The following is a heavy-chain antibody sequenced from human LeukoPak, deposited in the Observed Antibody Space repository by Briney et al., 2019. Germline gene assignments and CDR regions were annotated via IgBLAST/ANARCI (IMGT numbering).Heavy chain of an antibody. D-gene: IGHD3-10*01. CDR3: ARDRSGFEAFDY. J-gene: IGHJ4*02. Sequence: QPGGSLRLSCAASGFIFSSYWMSWVRQAPGKGLEWVANINQDGSEKYYVDSVKGRFTISRDNAKNSLYLQMNSLRAEDTAVYYCARDRSGFEAFDYWGQGTLVTVSS. CDR1: GFIFSSYW. CDR2: INQDGSEK. V-gene: IGHV3-7*03.